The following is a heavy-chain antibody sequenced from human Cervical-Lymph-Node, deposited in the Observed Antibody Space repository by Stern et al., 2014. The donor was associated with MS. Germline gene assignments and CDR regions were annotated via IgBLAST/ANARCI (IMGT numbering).Heavy chain of an antibody. CDR3: TSSGGPNWFAP. CDR1: GSTFSSYW. V-gene: IGHV3-74*02. CDR2: INRDGSST. D-gene: IGHD1-26*01. Sequence: EVQLVESGGGLVQPGGSLRLSCAASGSTFSSYWMHWVRQAPGKGLVWVSRINRDGSSTGYADSVKGRFTISRDNAKDTLYLQMTSRRADDTAVYYWTSSGGPNWFAPWGQGTLVTVSS. J-gene: IGHJ5*02.